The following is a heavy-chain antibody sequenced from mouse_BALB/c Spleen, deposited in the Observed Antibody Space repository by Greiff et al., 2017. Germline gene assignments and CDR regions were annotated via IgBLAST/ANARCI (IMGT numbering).Heavy chain of an antibody. CDR2: ISYSGST. V-gene: IGHV3-2*02. CDR3: ARWLRRLYWYFDV. Sequence: EVKLQESGPGLVKPSQSLSLTCTVTGYSITSDYAWNWIRQFPGNKLEWMGYISYSGSTSYNPSLKSRISITRDTSKNQFFLQLNSVTTEDTATYYCARWLRRLYWYFDVWGAGTTVTVSS. CDR1: GYSITSDYA. D-gene: IGHD2-2*01. J-gene: IGHJ1*01.